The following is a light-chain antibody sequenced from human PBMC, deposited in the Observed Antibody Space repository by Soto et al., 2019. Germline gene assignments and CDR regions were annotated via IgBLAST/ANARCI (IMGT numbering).Light chain of an antibody. CDR3: QQYCSSPRT. CDR2: VAS. J-gene: IGKJ1*01. Sequence: EIVLTQSPGPLSLSPGERATLSCRASQSVSSSYLAWYQQKPGQAPRLLIYVASSRATGIPDRFSGSGSGTDFTLTISRLEPEDFAVYYCQQYCSSPRTCGQGTKVVIK. CDR1: QSVSSSY. V-gene: IGKV3-20*01.